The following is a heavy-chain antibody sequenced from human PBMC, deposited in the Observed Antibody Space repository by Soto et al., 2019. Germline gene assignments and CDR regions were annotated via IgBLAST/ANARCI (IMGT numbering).Heavy chain of an antibody. Sequence: PGESLKISCKGSGYSFTSYWIGWVRQMPGKGQEWMGIIYPGDSDTRYSPSFQGQVTISADKSISTAYLQWSSLKASDTAMYYCARLDYYDSSGYYFSAFDIWGQGTMVTVSS. CDR3: ARLDYYDSSGYYFSAFDI. CDR2: IYPGDSDT. D-gene: IGHD3-22*01. V-gene: IGHV5-51*01. J-gene: IGHJ3*02. CDR1: GYSFTSYW.